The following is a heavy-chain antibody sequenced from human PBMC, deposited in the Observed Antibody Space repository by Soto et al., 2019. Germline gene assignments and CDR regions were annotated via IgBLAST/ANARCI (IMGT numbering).Heavy chain of an antibody. V-gene: IGHV4-39*01. J-gene: IGHJ6*02. Sequence: QLQLQESGPGLVKPSETLSLTCTVSGGSISSSSYYWGWIRQPPGKGLEWIGSIYYSGSTYYNPSLKSRVTISVDTSKNQFSLKLSSVTAADTAVYYCARRGPIQQLVPDYYYGMDVWGQGTTVTVSS. CDR3: ARRGPIQQLVPDYYYGMDV. CDR2: IYYSGST. D-gene: IGHD6-13*01. CDR1: GGSISSSSYY.